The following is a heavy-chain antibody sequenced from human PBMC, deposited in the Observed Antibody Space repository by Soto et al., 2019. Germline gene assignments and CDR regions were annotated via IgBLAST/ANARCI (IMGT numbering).Heavy chain of an antibody. V-gene: IGHV3-48*03. CDR1: RFTFSSYE. CDR3: ARNVGIPAVNAFDF. D-gene: IGHD6-13*01. J-gene: IGHJ3*01. Sequence: EVQLVESGGGLVQPGGSLRLSCVASRFTFSSYEMNWVRQAPGKGLEWVSYISSSGSTIYYADSVKGRFTISRDNAKNSLYFQMNSLGAGDPAFYYWARNVGIPAVNAFDFRGQGTMVPVPS. CDR2: ISSSGSTI.